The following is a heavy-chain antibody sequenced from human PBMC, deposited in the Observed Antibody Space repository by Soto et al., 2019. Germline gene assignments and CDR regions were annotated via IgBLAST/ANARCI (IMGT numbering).Heavy chain of an antibody. Sequence: PSETLSLTCTVSGGSISSYHWSWIRQPPGKGLEWIGYIYYSGSTNYNPSLKSRVTISVDTSKNQFSLKLSSVTAADTAVYYCARETRVTKFEYWGQGTLVTVSS. D-gene: IGHD4-17*01. V-gene: IGHV4-59*01. CDR2: IYYSGST. CDR1: GGSISSYH. J-gene: IGHJ4*02. CDR3: ARETRVTKFEY.